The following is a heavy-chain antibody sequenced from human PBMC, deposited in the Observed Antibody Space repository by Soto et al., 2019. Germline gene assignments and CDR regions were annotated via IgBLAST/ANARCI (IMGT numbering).Heavy chain of an antibody. CDR1: GFTFSSYA. CDR2: ISGSGGST. J-gene: IGHJ4*02. CDR3: AKMKEYDFWSSYSYYFDY. V-gene: IGHV3-23*01. Sequence: GGSLRLSCAVSGFTFSSYAMSWVRQAPGKGLEWVSAISGSGGSTYYADSVKGRFSISRDNSKNTLYLQMNSLRDEDTAVYYCAKMKEYDFWSSYSYYFDYWGQGTLVTVSS. D-gene: IGHD3-3*01.